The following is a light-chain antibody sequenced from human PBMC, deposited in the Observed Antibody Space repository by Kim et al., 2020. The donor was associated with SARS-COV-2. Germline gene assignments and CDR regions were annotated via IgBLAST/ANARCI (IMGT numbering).Light chain of an antibody. Sequence: QSALTQPASVSGSPGQSITISCTGTSSDVGGYNYVSWYQQHPGKAPKLMIYDVSKRPSGVSNRFSGSKSGNTASLTISGLQAEDEADYYCSSYISSSWVFGGGTQLTVL. CDR3: SSYISSSWV. CDR2: DVS. J-gene: IGLJ3*02. V-gene: IGLV2-14*01. CDR1: SSDVGGYNY.